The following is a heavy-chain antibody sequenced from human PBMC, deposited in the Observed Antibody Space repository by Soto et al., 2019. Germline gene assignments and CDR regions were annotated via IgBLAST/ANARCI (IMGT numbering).Heavy chain of an antibody. D-gene: IGHD4-17*01. V-gene: IGHV3-66*01. Sequence: EVQLVESGGGLVQPGGSLRLSCVASGFTVSTNYVSWVRQAPGKGLEWVSIIYDGGSTYYADSVKGRFTISRDNSKNTVYLQMNSLRGVDTAVYYCARGDGDYGRRLDPRGQGTLVTVSS. J-gene: IGHJ5*02. CDR1: GFTVSTNY. CDR2: IYDGGST. CDR3: ARGDGDYGRRLDP.